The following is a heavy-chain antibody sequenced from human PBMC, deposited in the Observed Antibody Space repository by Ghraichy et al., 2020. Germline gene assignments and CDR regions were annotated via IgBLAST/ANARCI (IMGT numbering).Heavy chain of an antibody. CDR2: SNPDSGAT. CDR1: GYTFTDYY. CDR3: ANAYVNDYFKD. Sequence: GASLNISCKASGYTFTDYYIHWVRQAPGQGLEWVGWSNPDSGATTYAERFQGRVTMTRDTSISTAYMELSRLTSDDTAVYYCANAYVNDYFKDWGQGTLVTVSS. D-gene: IGHD3-16*01. J-gene: IGHJ4*02. V-gene: IGHV1-2*02.